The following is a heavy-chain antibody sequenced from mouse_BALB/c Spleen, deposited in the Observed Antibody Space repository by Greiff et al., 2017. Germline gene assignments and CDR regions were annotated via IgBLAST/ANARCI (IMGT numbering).Heavy chain of an antibody. D-gene: IGHD2-9*01. V-gene: IGHV5-9*03. Sequence: VESGGGLVKPGGSLKLSCAASGFTFSSYTMSWVRQTPEKRLEWVATISSGGGNTYYPDSVKGRFTISRDNAKNNLYLQMSSLRSEDTALYYCARDGGAYYGYVFDYWGQGTTLTVSS. CDR2: ISSGGGNT. CDR3: ARDGGAYYGYVFDY. J-gene: IGHJ2*01. CDR1: GFTFSSYT.